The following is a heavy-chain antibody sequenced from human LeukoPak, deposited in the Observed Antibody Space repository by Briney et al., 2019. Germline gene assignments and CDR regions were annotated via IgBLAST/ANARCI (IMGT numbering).Heavy chain of an antibody. D-gene: IGHD6-13*01. Sequence: GESLKISCKGSGYSFTSYWIGWVRQMPGKGLEWMGIIYPGDSDTRYSPSFQGQVTISADKSISTAYLQWSSLKASDTAMYYCARLPYSSSWLYYFDYWGQGTLVTVSS. CDR1: GYSFTSYW. J-gene: IGHJ4*02. V-gene: IGHV5-51*01. CDR3: ARLPYSSSWLYYFDY. CDR2: IYPGDSDT.